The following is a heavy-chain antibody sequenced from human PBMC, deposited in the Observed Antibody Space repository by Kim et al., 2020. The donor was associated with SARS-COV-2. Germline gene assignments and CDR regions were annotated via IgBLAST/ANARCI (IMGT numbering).Heavy chain of an antibody. D-gene: IGHD6-19*01. V-gene: IGHV3-23*01. J-gene: IGHJ4*02. CDR3: AKYSTGSGWSGSDY. Sequence: GGSLRLSCAASGFTFSSYAMSWVRQAPGKGLEWVSAISGSGGSTYYADSVKGRFTISRDNSKNTLYLQMNSLRAEDTAVYYCAKYSTGSGWSGSDYWGQGTLVTVSS. CDR1: GFTFSSYA. CDR2: ISGSGGST.